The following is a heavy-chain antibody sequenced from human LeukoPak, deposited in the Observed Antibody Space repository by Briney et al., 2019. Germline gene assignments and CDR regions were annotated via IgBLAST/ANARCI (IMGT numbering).Heavy chain of an antibody. CDR2: IYYSGST. CDR1: GGSISSYY. CDR3: ARFNWNYAGNWFDP. D-gene: IGHD1-7*01. J-gene: IGHJ5*02. Sequence: KPSETLSPTCTVSGGSISSYYWSWIRQPPGKGLEWIGYIYYSGSTNYNPSLKSRVTISVDMSKNQFSLKLSSVTAADTAVYYCARFNWNYAGNWFDPWGQGTLVTVSS. V-gene: IGHV4-59*01.